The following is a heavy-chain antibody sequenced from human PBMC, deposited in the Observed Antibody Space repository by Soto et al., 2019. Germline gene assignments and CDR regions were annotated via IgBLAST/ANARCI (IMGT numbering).Heavy chain of an antibody. J-gene: IGHJ3*01. Sequence: GGSLRLSCEASGFTFSRSAMHWVRQAPGKGLEWVAVISNCASLKYYADSVKGRFTVSSDTAKKTLFLQMNSLRPEDTALYYCARDSFNSSGYYFHAFDVWGQGTMVTVSS. D-gene: IGHD3-22*01. CDR3: ARDSFNSSGYYFHAFDV. V-gene: IGHV3-30*04. CDR2: ISNCASLK. CDR1: GFTFSRSA.